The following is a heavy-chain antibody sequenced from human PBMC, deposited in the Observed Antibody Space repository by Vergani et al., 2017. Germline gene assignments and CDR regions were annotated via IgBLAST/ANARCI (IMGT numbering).Heavy chain of an antibody. V-gene: IGHV3-7*03. J-gene: IGHJ4*02. Sequence: EVQLVESGGGLVQPGGSLRLSCAASGFTFSSYWMSWVRQAPGKGLEWVANIKQDGSEKYYVDSVKGRFTISRDNANHSLYLQMNSLRAEDTAVYYCARDYGYCSSTSCPPADYWGQGTLVTVSS. CDR3: ARDYGYCSSTSCPPADY. CDR2: IKQDGSEK. CDR1: GFTFSSYW. D-gene: IGHD2-2*01.